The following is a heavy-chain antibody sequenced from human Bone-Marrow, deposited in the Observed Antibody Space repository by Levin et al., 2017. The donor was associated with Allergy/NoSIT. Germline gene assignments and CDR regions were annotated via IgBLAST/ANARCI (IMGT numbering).Heavy chain of an antibody. CDR1: GYTLTELS. D-gene: IGHD6-6*01. Sequence: ASVKVSCKVSGYTLTELSMHWVRQAPGKGLEWMGGFDPEDGETIYAQKFQGRVTMTEDTSTDTAYMELSSLRSEDTAVYYCATLAQLAGYFDYWGQGTLVTVSS. CDR3: ATLAQLAGYFDY. CDR2: FDPEDGET. V-gene: IGHV1-24*01. J-gene: IGHJ4*02.